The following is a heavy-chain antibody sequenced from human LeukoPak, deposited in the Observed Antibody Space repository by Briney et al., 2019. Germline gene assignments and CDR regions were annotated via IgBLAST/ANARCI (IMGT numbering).Heavy chain of an antibody. CDR2: IHYSGNT. D-gene: IGHD4-17*01. V-gene: IGHV4-39*01. CDR3: AKSPPTTVITLDS. Sequence: SETLSLTCTVSGGSISGSNYYWGWIRQPPGKGLEWIGSIHYSGNTYYIPSLKSRVTISVDTSKNQFSLKLTSVTAADTAVYYCAKSPPTTVITLDSWGQGILDTVSS. CDR1: GGSISGSNYY. J-gene: IGHJ4*02.